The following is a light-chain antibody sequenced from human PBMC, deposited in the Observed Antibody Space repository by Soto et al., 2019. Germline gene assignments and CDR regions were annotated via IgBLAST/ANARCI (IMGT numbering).Light chain of an antibody. V-gene: IGKV3-20*01. Sequence: EIVLTQSPGTLSLSPGERATLSCRASQSVSGNHVAWYQQKPGQAPRLLIYGASSRATGIPDRFSGSGPGTDFTLTISTLEPEDLAVYYCQQYGGSPYSFGQGTKLEIE. CDR3: QQYGGSPYS. CDR2: GAS. J-gene: IGKJ2*03. CDR1: QSVSGNH.